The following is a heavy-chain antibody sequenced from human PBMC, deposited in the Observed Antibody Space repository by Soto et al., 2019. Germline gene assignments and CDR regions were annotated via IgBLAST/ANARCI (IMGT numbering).Heavy chain of an antibody. J-gene: IGHJ4*02. Sequence: GGSLRLSCAVSGFTVGSYYMNWVRQAPGKGLEWVSLISGSGSTSFADSVKGRFTISRDNSRNTLYLQMNSLRAEDTAVYYCARATTNWNDPVGYFDYWGQGALVTVSS. CDR2: ISGSGST. CDR1: GFTVGSYY. V-gene: IGHV3-53*01. D-gene: IGHD1-1*01. CDR3: ARATTNWNDPVGYFDY.